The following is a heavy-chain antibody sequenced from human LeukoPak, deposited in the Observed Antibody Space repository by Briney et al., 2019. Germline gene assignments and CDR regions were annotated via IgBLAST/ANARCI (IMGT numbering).Heavy chain of an antibody. CDR3: ASAAGAFDM. CDR1: GFTFSAYA. D-gene: IGHD6-13*01. V-gene: IGHV3-23*01. CDR2: ISGSGGIT. J-gene: IGHJ3*02. Sequence: GGSLRLSCVASGFTFSAYAISWVRQAPGKGLEWVSAISGSGGITYYADSVKGRFTISRGNSKNTLYLQMNSLRVEDTAVYYCASAAGAFDMWGQGTSVTVSS.